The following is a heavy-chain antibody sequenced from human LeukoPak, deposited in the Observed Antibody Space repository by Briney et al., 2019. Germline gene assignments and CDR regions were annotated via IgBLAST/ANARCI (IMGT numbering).Heavy chain of an antibody. CDR1: GFSFSSYG. V-gene: IGHV3-33*01. CDR2: TWYDGSNK. CDR3: ARGGYYDSSGYYLDY. Sequence: GGSLGLSCAASGFSFSSYGMHWVRQAPGKGLEWVAVTWYDGSNKYYADSVKGRFTISRENSKNPVYLQINRRRAEDTAVYYCARGGYYDSSGYYLDYWGQGTLVTVSS. J-gene: IGHJ4*02. D-gene: IGHD3-22*01.